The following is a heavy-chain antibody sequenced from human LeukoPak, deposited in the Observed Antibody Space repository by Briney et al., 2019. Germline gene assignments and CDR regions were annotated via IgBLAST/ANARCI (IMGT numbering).Heavy chain of an antibody. CDR2: IIPIFGTA. D-gene: IGHD3-22*01. Sequence: GASVKVSCKASGGTSSSYAISWVRQAPGQGLEWMGRIIPIFGTANYAQKFQGRVTITTDESTSTAYMELSSLRSEDTAVYYCASSRYYDSSGYYPDDYWGQGTLVTVSS. CDR3: ASSRYYDSSGYYPDDY. J-gene: IGHJ4*02. CDR1: GGTSSSYA. V-gene: IGHV1-69*05.